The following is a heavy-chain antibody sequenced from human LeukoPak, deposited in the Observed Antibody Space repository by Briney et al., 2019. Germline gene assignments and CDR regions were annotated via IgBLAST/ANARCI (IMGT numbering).Heavy chain of an antibody. Sequence: ASVKVSCTASGYTFTIYYMHWVRQAPGQGLEWMGIINPSGGSTSYAQKFQGRVTMTRDTSTSTVYMELSSLRSEDTAVYYCARECLTSFGEMRHGWFDPWGQGTLVTVSS. CDR1: GYTFTIYY. CDR3: ARECLTSFGEMRHGWFDP. CDR2: INPSGGST. J-gene: IGHJ5*02. D-gene: IGHD3-10*01. V-gene: IGHV1-46*01.